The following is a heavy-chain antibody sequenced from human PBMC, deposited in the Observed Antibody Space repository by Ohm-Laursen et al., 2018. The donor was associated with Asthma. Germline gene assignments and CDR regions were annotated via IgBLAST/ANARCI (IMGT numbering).Heavy chain of an antibody. CDR1: GGTFSSYA. CDR3: ARDDSSGYWVDY. D-gene: IGHD3-22*01. CDR2: IIPTFGTA. J-gene: IGHJ4*02. V-gene: IGHV1-69*13. Sequence: ASVKVSCKASGGTFSSYAISWVRQAPGQGLEWMGGIIPTFGTANYAQKFQGRVTITADESTSTAYMELSSLRSEDTAVYYCARDDSSGYWVDYWGQGTLVTVSS.